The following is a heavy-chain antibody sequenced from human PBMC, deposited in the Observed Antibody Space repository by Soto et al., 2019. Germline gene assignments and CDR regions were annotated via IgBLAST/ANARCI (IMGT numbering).Heavy chain of an antibody. CDR3: ACQIVLVPAAMREYYYYGMDV. J-gene: IGHJ6*02. V-gene: IGHV1-69*12. CDR1: GGTFSSYA. CDR2: IIPIFGTA. D-gene: IGHD2-2*01. Sequence: VQLVQSGAEVKKPGSSVKVSCKASGGTFSSYAISWVRQAPGQGLEWMGGIIPIFGTANYAQKFQGRVTITADESTSTAYMELSSLRSEDTAVYYCACQIVLVPAAMREYYYYGMDVWGQGTTVTVSS.